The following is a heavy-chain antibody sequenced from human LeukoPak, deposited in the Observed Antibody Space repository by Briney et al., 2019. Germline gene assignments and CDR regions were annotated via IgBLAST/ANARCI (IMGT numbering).Heavy chain of an antibody. CDR2: ISWNSGSI. J-gene: IGHJ4*02. CDR3: ARGMTTLN. Sequence: GGSLRLSCAASGFTFDDYAMHWVRQAPGKGLEWVSGISWNSGSIGYADSVKGRFTISRDNAKNSLYLQMNSLRAEDTALYYCARGMTTLNWGQGTLVTVSS. D-gene: IGHD4-11*01. CDR1: GFTFDDYA. V-gene: IGHV3-9*01.